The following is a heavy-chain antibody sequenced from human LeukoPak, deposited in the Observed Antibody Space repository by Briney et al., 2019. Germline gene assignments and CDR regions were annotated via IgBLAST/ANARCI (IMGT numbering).Heavy chain of an antibody. CDR1: GFTVSSNY. CDR2: IYSGGST. V-gene: IGHV3-53*05. Sequence: GGSLRLSCAASGFTVSSNYMSWVRQAPGKGLEWVSVIYSGGSTHYADSVKGRFTISRDNSKNTLYLQMNSLRTEDMALYYCAKGPSQAIGDAFDVWGQGTMVTVSS. CDR3: AKGPSQAIGDAFDV. J-gene: IGHJ3*01.